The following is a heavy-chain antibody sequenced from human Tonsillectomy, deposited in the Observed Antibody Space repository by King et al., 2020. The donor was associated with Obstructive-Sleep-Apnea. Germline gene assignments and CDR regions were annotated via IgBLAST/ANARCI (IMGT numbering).Heavy chain of an antibody. D-gene: IGHD6-19*01. CDR1: GYRFSNYW. Sequence: QLVQSGAEVKKPGESLRISCKGSGYRFSNYWIGWVRQMSGKGLEWMGVIYPGDSDTRYSPTFQGQVTISAEKSISTAYLQWSRLKASDTAMYYCARAGIAVAGSWGIDSWGQGTLVTVSS. J-gene: IGHJ4*02. CDR2: IYPGDSDT. V-gene: IGHV5-51*01. CDR3: ARAGIAVAGSWGIDS.